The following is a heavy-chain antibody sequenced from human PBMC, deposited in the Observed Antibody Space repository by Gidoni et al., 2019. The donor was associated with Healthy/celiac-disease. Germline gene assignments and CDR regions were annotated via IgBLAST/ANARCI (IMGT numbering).Heavy chain of an antibody. CDR3: AHRGSIVVRVSKVVPAAKPGGYYFDY. J-gene: IGHJ4*02. V-gene: IGHV2-5*02. D-gene: IGHD2-2*01. CDR2: IYWDDDK. Sequence: QITLKESGPTLVKPTQTLTLTCTFSGFSLSTSGVGVGWIRQPPGKALEWLALIYWDDDKRYSPSLKSRLTITKDTSKNQVVLTMTNMDPVDTATYYCAHRGSIVVRVSKVVPAAKPGGYYFDYWGQGTLVTVLL. CDR1: GFSLSTSGVG.